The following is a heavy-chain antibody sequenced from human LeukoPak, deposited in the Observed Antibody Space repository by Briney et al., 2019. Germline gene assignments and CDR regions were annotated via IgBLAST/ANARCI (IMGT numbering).Heavy chain of an antibody. CDR3: AGDTHSSSWYDH. V-gene: IGHV3-53*01. Sequence: GGSLRLSCAVSGFTFSSIYMSWVRQAPGKGLKWVSFIYSDGNTYYADSVKGRFTLSRDSSRNTLYLQMNSLRVDDTAVYYCAGDTHSSSWYDHWGQGTLVTVSS. J-gene: IGHJ5*02. CDR1: GFTFSSIY. CDR2: IYSDGNT. D-gene: IGHD6-19*01.